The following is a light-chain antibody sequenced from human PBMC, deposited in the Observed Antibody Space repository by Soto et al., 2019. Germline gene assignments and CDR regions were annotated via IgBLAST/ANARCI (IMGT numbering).Light chain of an antibody. CDR2: DAS. CDR3: QQRSNWPS. Sequence: EIVLTQSPATLSLSPGERATLSCRASQSVSSYLAWYQQKPGQAPRLLIYDASNRATGIPARFSRSGSGTDFTLTISSLEPEDLAVYYCQQRSNWPSFGGGTKVAMK. V-gene: IGKV3-11*01. CDR1: QSVSSY. J-gene: IGKJ4*01.